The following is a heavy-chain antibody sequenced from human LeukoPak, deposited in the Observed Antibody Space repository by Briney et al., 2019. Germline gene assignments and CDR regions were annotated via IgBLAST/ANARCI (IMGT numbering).Heavy chain of an antibody. CDR2: ISSSSSYI. CDR3: ARDHPIMITFGGVIVQDYFDY. Sequence: GGSLRLSCAASGFTFSSYSMNWVRQAPGKGLEWVSSISSSSSYIYYAGSVKGRFTISRDNAKNSLYLQMNSLRAEDTAVYYCARDHPIMITFGGVIVQDYFDYWGQGTLVTVSS. J-gene: IGHJ4*02. CDR1: GFTFSSYS. V-gene: IGHV3-21*01. D-gene: IGHD3-16*02.